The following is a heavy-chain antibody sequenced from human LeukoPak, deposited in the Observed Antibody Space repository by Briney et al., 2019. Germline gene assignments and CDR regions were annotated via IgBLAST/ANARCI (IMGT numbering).Heavy chain of an antibody. J-gene: IGHJ6*04. CDR2: IIPLFGTP. D-gene: IGHD2-15*01. CDR1: GGTFSSYT. CDR3: ASATLRCSGGSCYEMDV. Sequence: SVKVSCEASGGTFSSYTISWVRQAPGQGLEWMGGIIPLFGTPDYAQRFQDRLTITADKSTSTAYMELSSLRSEDTAVYYCASATLRCSGGSCYEMDVWGKGTTVTVSS. V-gene: IGHV1-69*06.